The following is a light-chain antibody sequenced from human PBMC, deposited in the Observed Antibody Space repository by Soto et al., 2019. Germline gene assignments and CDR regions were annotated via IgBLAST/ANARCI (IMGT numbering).Light chain of an antibody. Sequence: EIVMTQSPATLSVSPGERVTLSCRASQSVRNNLAWYQQKPGQAPRLLIYGASTRATGIPARFSGSGSGTEFTLTISSLQAEDFAVYYCQHYSNWPPWTFGQGTKVEIK. V-gene: IGKV3-15*01. CDR2: GAS. J-gene: IGKJ1*01. CDR1: QSVRNN. CDR3: QHYSNWPPWT.